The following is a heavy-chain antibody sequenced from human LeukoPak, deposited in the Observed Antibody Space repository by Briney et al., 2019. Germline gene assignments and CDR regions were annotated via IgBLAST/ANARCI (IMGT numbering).Heavy chain of an antibody. J-gene: IGHJ4*02. CDR1: GFTFSTYS. Sequence: PGGSLRLSCAASGFTFSTYSMNWVRQAPGKGLEWVSSISSSSSYTYYADSVKGRFTISRDNAKNSLYLQMNSLRAEDTAVYYCARDRGYSYGPFDYWGQGTLVTVSS. CDR2: ISSSSSYT. V-gene: IGHV3-21*01. CDR3: ARDRGYSYGPFDY. D-gene: IGHD5-18*01.